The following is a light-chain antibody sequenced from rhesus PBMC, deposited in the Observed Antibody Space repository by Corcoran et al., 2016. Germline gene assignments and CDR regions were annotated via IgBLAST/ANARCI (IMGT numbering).Light chain of an antibody. CDR2: EVS. V-gene: IGLV2-13*03. Sequence: QAAPTQSPSVSGSPGQSLTISCPGTSSDIGGSNRVSWYQQHPGKAPKLMIYEVSKRPSGVADRFSGSKSGNTASLTISGLQAEDEADYYCSSYASGGTFVFGAGTRLTVL. CDR3: SSYASGGTFV. CDR1: SSDIGGSNR. J-gene: IGLJ1*01.